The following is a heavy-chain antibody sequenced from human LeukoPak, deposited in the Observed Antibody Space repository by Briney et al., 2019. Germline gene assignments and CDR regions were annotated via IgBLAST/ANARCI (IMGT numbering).Heavy chain of an antibody. J-gene: IGHJ4*02. Sequence: GGSLRLSCAASGFTFNTYSMNWVRQAPGKGLEWVSSISSSSSYKYYADSVKGRFTISRDNAKNSMYLQMNSLRAEDTAVYYCARGDFFEEIDYWGQGALVTVSS. CDR1: GFTFNTYS. V-gene: IGHV3-21*01. D-gene: IGHD2-21*02. CDR3: ARGDFFEEIDY. CDR2: ISSSSSYK.